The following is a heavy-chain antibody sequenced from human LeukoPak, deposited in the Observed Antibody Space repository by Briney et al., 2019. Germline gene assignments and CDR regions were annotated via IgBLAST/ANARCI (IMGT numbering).Heavy chain of an antibody. V-gene: IGHV3-21*04. CDR1: GFTFSSYS. CDR2: ISGSSSYI. D-gene: IGHD2-2*01. CDR3: ATEVGDIVVVPAAITASSSGWPIDY. Sequence: GGSLRLSCAASGFTFSSYSMNWVRQAPGKGLEWVSFISGSSSYIYYADSVKGRFTISRDNSKNTLYLQMNSLRAEDTAVYYCATEVGDIVVVPAAITASSSGWPIDYWGQGTLVTVSS. J-gene: IGHJ4*02.